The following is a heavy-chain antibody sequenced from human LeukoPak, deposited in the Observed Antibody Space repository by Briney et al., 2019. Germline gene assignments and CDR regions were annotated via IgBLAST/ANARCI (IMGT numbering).Heavy chain of an antibody. Sequence: PGGSLRLSCAASGFTFSSYGMHWVRQAPGKGLEWVAFIRYDGSNQYYADSVKGRFTISRDNSKNTLFLQMSSLRAEDTAVYYCARDGAPYYDFWSGYSHFDYWGQGTLVTVSS. CDR1: GFTFSSYG. D-gene: IGHD3-3*01. CDR2: IRYDGSNQ. V-gene: IGHV3-30*02. J-gene: IGHJ4*02. CDR3: ARDGAPYYDFWSGYSHFDY.